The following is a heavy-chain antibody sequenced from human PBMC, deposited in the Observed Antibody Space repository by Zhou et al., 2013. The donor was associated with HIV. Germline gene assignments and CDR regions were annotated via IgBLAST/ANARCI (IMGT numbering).Heavy chain of an antibody. D-gene: IGHD2-2*01. CDR2: ISGYNGNT. J-gene: IGHJ5*02. CDR3: ARANCRSSTSCRWFDP. V-gene: IGHV1-18*01. CDR1: GYPFTSYG. Sequence: QVQLVQSGAEVKKPGASVKVSCKVSGYPFTSYGVTWVRQAPGQGLEWMGWISGYNGNTDYAQKVQDRVTVTTDTSTSTAYMELRSLTSDDTAVYYCARANCRSSTSCRWFDPWGQGTLVTVSS.